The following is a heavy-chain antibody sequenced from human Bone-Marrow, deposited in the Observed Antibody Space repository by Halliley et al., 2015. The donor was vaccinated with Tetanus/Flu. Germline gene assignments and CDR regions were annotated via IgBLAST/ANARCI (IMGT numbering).Heavy chain of an antibody. Sequence: LEWIGSIFYRGSTSYNPSLRSRVVISVDTAKNQFSLQLTSLTDADTGVYYCTKLPYDTSGQDGGHWGQGTLVTVTS. CDR3: TKLPYDTSGQDGGH. CDR2: IFYRGST. D-gene: IGHD3-22*01. V-gene: IGHV4-39*01. J-gene: IGHJ4*02.